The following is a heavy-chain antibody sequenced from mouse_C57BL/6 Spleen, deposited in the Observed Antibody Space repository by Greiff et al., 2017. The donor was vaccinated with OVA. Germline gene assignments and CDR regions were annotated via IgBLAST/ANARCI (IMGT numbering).Heavy chain of an antibody. J-gene: IGHJ3*01. CDR2: INPNNGGT. D-gene: IGHD1-1*01. V-gene: IGHV1-26*01. CDR1: GYTFTDYY. Sequence: EVQLQQSGPELVKPGASVKISCKASGYTFTDYYMNWVKQSHGKSLEWIGDINPNNGGTSYNQKFKGKATLTVDKSSSTAYMELRSLTSEDSAVYYCARALYYYGSSLAWFAYWGQGTLVTVSA. CDR3: ARALYYYGSSLAWFAY.